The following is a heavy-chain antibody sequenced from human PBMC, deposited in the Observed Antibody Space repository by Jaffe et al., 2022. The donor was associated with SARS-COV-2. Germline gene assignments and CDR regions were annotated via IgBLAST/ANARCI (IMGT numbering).Heavy chain of an antibody. V-gene: IGHV5-51*01. Sequence: EVQLVQSGAEVKKPGESLKISCKGSGYSFTSYWIGWVRQMPGKGLEWMGIIYPGDSDTRYSPSFQGQVTISADKSISTAYLQWSSLKASDTAMYYCASLIAAAGSPPYFDYWGQGTLVTVSS. CDR3: ASLIAAAGSPPYFDY. D-gene: IGHD6-13*01. CDR1: GYSFTSYW. J-gene: IGHJ4*02. CDR2: IYPGDSDT.